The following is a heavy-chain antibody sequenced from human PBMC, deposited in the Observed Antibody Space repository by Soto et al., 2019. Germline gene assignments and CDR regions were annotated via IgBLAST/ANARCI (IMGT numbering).Heavy chain of an antibody. Sequence: PGESLKISCKASGYRFSSYWIGWVRQTPGKGLEWMGIIYPGDSDTRYSPSFQGQVTISADKSISTAYLQWSRLKASDSGMYYCARHVDTLEYNGLAVWGQGTTVTVSS. V-gene: IGHV5-51*01. D-gene: IGHD3-3*02. CDR3: ARHVDTLEYNGLAV. J-gene: IGHJ6*02. CDR1: GYRFSSYW. CDR2: IYPGDSDT.